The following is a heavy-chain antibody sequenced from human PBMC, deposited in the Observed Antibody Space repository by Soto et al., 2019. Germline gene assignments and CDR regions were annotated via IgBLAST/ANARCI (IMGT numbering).Heavy chain of an antibody. Sequence: QVQLQQWGAGLLKPSETLSLTCAVYGGSFSGYYWSWIRQPPGKGLEWIGEINHSGSTNYNPSLKSRVTISVDTSKNQFSLKLSSVTAADTAVYYCARSRRTRYIVATPTLFDYWGQGTLVTVSS. CDR3: ARSRRTRYIVATPTLFDY. J-gene: IGHJ4*02. CDR1: GGSFSGYY. CDR2: INHSGST. D-gene: IGHD5-12*01. V-gene: IGHV4-34*01.